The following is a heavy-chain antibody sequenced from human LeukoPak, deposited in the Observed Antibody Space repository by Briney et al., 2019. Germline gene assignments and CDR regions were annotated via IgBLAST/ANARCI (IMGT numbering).Heavy chain of an antibody. CDR3: ARCRPQSFGDPLDPSDHFDY. J-gene: IGHJ4*02. V-gene: IGHV1-46*01. CDR2: INPSGGST. D-gene: IGHD3-10*01. Sequence: GASVNVSCKASGYTFTSYYMHWVRQAPGQGLEWMGIINPSGGSTSYAQKFQGRVTITRDTSTSTVYMQLSSMRSEDTAVYYRARCRPQSFGDPLDPSDHFDYWGQGTLVTVSS. CDR1: GYTFTSYY.